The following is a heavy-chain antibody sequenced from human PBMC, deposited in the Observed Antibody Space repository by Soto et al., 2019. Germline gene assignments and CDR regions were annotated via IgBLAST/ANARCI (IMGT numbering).Heavy chain of an antibody. D-gene: IGHD2-2*01. V-gene: IGHV3-66*03. Sequence: GGSLRLSCAASGFTVSSNYMSWVRQAPGKGLEWVSVIYSCGSTYYADSVKGRFTISRDNSKNTLYLQMNSLRAEDTAVYYCARQPSSTSCYDIAAPMDVWGQGTTVTVSS. CDR2: IYSCGST. CDR3: ARQPSSTSCYDIAAPMDV. CDR1: GFTVSSNY. J-gene: IGHJ6*02.